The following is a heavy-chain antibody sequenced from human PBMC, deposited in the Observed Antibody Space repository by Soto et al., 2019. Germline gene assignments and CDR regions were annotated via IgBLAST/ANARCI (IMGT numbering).Heavy chain of an antibody. D-gene: IGHD2-8*01. J-gene: IGHJ6*02. CDR3: ARGVMGPGDYYYGLDV. CDR1: GFTFSNYD. CDR2: IGAAGDT. Sequence: HPGGSLSLSCAASGFTFSNYDMHWVRQAKGKGLEWLSGIGAAGDTFYPGSVSGRFTISRENAKNSLNLQINRLRAGDTAVYFCARGVMGPGDYYYGLDVCGPGTTVTVSS. V-gene: IGHV3-13*01.